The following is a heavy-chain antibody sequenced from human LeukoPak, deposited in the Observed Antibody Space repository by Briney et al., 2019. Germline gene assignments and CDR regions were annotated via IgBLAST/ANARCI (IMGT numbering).Heavy chain of an antibody. CDR2: IYYSGST. CDR1: GGSISSSSYY. J-gene: IGHJ4*02. Sequence: PSETLSLTCTVSGGSISSSSYYWGWIRQPPGKGLEWIGSIYYSGSTYCNPSLKSRVTISVDTSKNQFSLKLSSVTAADTAVCYCARQVWLPNYFDYWGQGTLVTVSS. D-gene: IGHD5-12*01. V-gene: IGHV4-39*01. CDR3: ARQVWLPNYFDY.